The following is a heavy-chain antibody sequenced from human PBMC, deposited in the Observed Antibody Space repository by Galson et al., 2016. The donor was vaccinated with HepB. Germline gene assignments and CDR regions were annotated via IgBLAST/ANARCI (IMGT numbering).Heavy chain of an antibody. CDR3: AREEAMVQGARMKIFAGLHYYGMDV. D-gene: IGHD3-10*01. CDR2: ILYDESNE. CDR1: GFTFSRYG. V-gene: IGHV3-33*01. Sequence: SLRLSCAASGFTFSRYGMHWVRQTPGKGLEWVAGILYDESNEKYADSVKGRFTISRDNSKNTLNLQMNSLRVEDTATYYCAREEAMVQGARMKIFAGLHYYGMDVWGKGTTVTVSS. J-gene: IGHJ6*04.